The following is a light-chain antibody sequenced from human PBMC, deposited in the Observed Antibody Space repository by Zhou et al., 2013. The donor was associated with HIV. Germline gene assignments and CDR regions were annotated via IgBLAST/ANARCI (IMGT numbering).Light chain of an antibody. CDR3: LQHNNYPHT. V-gene: IGKV1-17*01. CDR2: VAS. Sequence: DIQMTQSPSSVSASVGDRVSITCRASQDIRSDLGWYQHKPGRAPKRLISVASSLQSGVPSRFSGSGSGTEFTLTISSLQPEDVATYYCLQHNNYPHTFGQGTKLEIK. J-gene: IGKJ2*01. CDR1: QDIRSD.